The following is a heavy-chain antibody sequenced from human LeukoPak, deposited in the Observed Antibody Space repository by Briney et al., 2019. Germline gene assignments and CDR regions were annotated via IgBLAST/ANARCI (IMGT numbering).Heavy chain of an antibody. J-gene: IGHJ4*02. V-gene: IGHV3-9*01. CDR1: GFTFDDYA. CDR2: ISWNSGSI. CDR3: ARDRGSRRTTIDY. Sequence: GRSLRLSCAASGFTFDDYAMHWVRQAPGKGLEWVSGISWNSGSIGYADSVKGRFTISRDNAKNSLYLQMNSLRAEDTAVYYCARDRGSRRTTIDYWGQATLVTVSS. D-gene: IGHD1-14*01.